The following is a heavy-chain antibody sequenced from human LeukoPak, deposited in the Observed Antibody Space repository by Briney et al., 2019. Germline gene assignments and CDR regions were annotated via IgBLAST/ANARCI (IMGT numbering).Heavy chain of an antibody. D-gene: IGHD4-23*01. V-gene: IGHV3-9*03. CDR1: GFTFDDYA. Sequence: PGGSLRLSCAASGFTFDDYAMHWVRQAPGKGLEWVSGISWNSGSIGYADSVKGRFTISRDNAKNSLYLQMNSLRAEDMALYYCAKDINSVPNLTDYWGQGTLVTVSS. CDR3: AKDINSVPNLTDY. J-gene: IGHJ4*02. CDR2: ISWNSGSI.